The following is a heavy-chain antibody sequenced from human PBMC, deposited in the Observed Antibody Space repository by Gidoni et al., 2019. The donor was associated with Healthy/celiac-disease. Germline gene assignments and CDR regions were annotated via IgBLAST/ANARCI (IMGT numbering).Heavy chain of an antibody. D-gene: IGHD6-19*01. J-gene: IGHJ6*02. CDR2: INHSGST. V-gene: IGHV4-34*01. Sequence: QVQLQQWGAGLLKPSETLSLTCAVYGGSFSGYYWSWIRQPPGKGLEWIGEINHSGSTNYNPSLKSRVTISVDTSKNQFSLKLSSVTAADTAVYYCARGSGGWYSPHYYYGMDVWGQGTTVTVSS. CDR3: ARGSGGWYSPHYYYGMDV. CDR1: GGSFSGYY.